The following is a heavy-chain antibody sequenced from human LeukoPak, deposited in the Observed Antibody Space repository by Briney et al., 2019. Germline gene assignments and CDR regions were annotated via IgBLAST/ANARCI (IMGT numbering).Heavy chain of an antibody. V-gene: IGHV3-30*18. CDR1: GFTFSSFG. Sequence: GSLRLSCAASGFTFSSFGMHWVRQAPGKGLEWVAVISYDGSNKYYADSVKGRFTISGDNSKNTLYLQMNSLRAEDTAVYYCAKDHLGSGLDYFDYWGQGTLVTVSS. J-gene: IGHJ4*02. D-gene: IGHD1-26*01. CDR2: ISYDGSNK. CDR3: AKDHLGSGLDYFDY.